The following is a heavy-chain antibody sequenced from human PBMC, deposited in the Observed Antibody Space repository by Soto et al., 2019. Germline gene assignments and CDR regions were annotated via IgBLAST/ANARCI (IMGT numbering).Heavy chain of an antibody. J-gene: IGHJ2*01. Sequence: SETLSLTCTVPGASISSGGYYWGWIRQHPGKSLEWIGFIYYIGTSYYNPSLESRITLSVDTSKNHFSLNLTSVTAADTAVYYCARVLRDVLSDRYYWYFDLWGRGTLVTVSS. CDR3: ARVLRDVLSDRYYWYFDL. V-gene: IGHV4-31*03. CDR1: GASISSGGYY. D-gene: IGHD3-16*02. CDR2: IYYIGTS.